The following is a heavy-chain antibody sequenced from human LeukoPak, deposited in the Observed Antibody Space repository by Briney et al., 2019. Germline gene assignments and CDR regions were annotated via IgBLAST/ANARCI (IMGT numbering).Heavy chain of an antibody. Sequence: GGSLRLSCAASGFTFSSYWMSWVRQAPGKGLEWVANIKQDGSEKYYVDSVKGRFTISRDNAKNSLYLQMNSLRAEDTAVYYCSASYSSGWYDFQHWGQGTLVTVSS. D-gene: IGHD6-19*01. CDR3: SASYSSGWYDFQH. J-gene: IGHJ1*01. V-gene: IGHV3-7*01. CDR1: GFTFSSYW. CDR2: IKQDGSEK.